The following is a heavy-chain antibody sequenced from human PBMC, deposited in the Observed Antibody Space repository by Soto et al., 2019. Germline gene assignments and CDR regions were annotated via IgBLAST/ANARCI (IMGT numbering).Heavy chain of an antibody. CDR2: TYYRSKWYN. V-gene: IGHV6-1*01. CDR1: GDSVSSNSAA. D-gene: IGHD3-9*01. J-gene: IGHJ4*02. CDR3: ARDLRTYDILTGYFDY. Sequence: SQTLSLTCAISGDSVSSNSAAWNWIRQSPSRGLEWLGRTYYRSKWYNDHAVSVKSRITINPDTSKNQFSLQLNSVTPEDTAVYYCARDLRTYDILTGYFDYWGQGTLVTVSS.